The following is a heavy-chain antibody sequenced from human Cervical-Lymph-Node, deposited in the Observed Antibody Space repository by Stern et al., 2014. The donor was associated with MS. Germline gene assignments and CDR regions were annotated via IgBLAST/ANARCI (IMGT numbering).Heavy chain of an antibody. CDR2: IFPVFGTP. J-gene: IGHJ5*02. V-gene: IGHV1-69*01. CDR3: ALSSESSDRWYSLGYDL. D-gene: IGHD6-13*01. Sequence: VQLMQSGAEVTKPGSSVKVSCKASGGTFSKFPSSWVRQAPGQGLEWMGGIFPVFGTPTYAQEFRGRATITADRSTSTVYMELSSLRSDDTAVYYCALSSESSDRWYSLGYDLWGQGTLVTVSS. CDR1: GGTFSKFP.